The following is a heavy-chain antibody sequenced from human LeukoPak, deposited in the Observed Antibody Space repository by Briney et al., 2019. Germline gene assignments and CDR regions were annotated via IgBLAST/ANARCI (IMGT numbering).Heavy chain of an antibody. Sequence: SETLSPTCTVAGPSISMSRYDWGWIRQPPGKGLEGIASIYYSESTYYNPSLKSRVTISVDTSKNQFSLKLSSVTAADTAVYYCARLAYDYVWGSYRYRGQDWGQGTLVTVSS. CDR3: ARLAYDYVWGSYRYRGQD. CDR2: IYYSEST. CDR1: GPSISMSRYD. V-gene: IGHV4-39*07. D-gene: IGHD3-16*02. J-gene: IGHJ4*02.